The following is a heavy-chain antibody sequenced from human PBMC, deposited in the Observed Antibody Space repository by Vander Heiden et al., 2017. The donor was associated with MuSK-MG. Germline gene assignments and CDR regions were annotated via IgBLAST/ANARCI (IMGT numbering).Heavy chain of an antibody. CDR1: GYTFTSYG. V-gene: IGHV1-18*01. Sequence: QVQLVQSGAEVKKPGASVKVSCKASGYTFTSYGISWVRQAPGQGLEWMGWISAYNGNTNYAKKLQGRVTMTTDTSTSTAYMEMRSLRSEETAVYYCARDSLYYYDSSGYSDIDDWGQGTLVTVSS. CDR3: ARDSLYYYDSSGYSDIDD. CDR2: ISAYNGNT. J-gene: IGHJ4*02. D-gene: IGHD3-22*01.